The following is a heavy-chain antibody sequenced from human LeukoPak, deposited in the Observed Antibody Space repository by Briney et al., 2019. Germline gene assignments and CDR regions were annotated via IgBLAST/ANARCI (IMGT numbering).Heavy chain of an antibody. V-gene: IGHV3-23*01. D-gene: IGHD3-9*01. CDR2: ISGSGGST. J-gene: IGHJ6*04. CDR3: AKDEGVRYFDWSGSYGMGV. CDR1: GFTFSSYA. Sequence: PGGSLRLSCAASGFTFSSYAMSGVRQAPGKGLEWVSAISGSGGSTYYADSVKGRFTISRDNSKNTLYLQMSSLRAEDTAVYYCAKDEGVRYFDWSGSYGMGVWGKGTTVTVSS.